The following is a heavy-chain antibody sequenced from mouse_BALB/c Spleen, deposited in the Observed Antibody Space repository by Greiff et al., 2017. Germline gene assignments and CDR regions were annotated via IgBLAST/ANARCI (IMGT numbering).Heavy chain of an antibody. V-gene: IGHV1-87*01. D-gene: IGHD2-1*01. CDR2: IYPGDGDT. CDR1: GYTFTSYW. CDR3: ARWGGNLAY. Sequence: VKLMESGAELARPGASVKLSCKASGYTFTSYWMQWVKQRPGQGLEWIGAIYPGDGDTRYTQKFKGKATLTADKSSSTAYMQLSSLASEDSAVYYCARWGGNLAYWGQGTLVTVSA. J-gene: IGHJ3*01.